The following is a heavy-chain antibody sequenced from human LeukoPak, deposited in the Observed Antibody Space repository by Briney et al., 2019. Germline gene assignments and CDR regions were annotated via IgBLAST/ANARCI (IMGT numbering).Heavy chain of an antibody. Sequence: ASVKVSCKASGYTFTGYYMHWVRQAPGQGLEWMGWINTNSGGKKYAQKFQGRVTMTRDMSISTAYMELSRLRSDDTAVYYCARDHDYYDGRDLDYWGQGTLVTVSS. V-gene: IGHV1-2*02. J-gene: IGHJ4*02. CDR1: GYTFTGYY. CDR2: INTNSGGK. CDR3: ARDHDYYDGRDLDY. D-gene: IGHD3-22*01.